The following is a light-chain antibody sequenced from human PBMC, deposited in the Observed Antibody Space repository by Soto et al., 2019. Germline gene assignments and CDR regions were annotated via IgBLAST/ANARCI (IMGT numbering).Light chain of an antibody. Sequence: ETVLTQSPATVSLSPGERATLSCRTSQSVNNDYLAWYQQKPGQAPRLLIYGVFNRAAGIPGRFSGSGSVTDFTLTISGLEPEDSAVYYCQHYDGSPRTFGQGTKLEIK. J-gene: IGKJ2*01. V-gene: IGKV3-20*01. CDR3: QHYDGSPRT. CDR1: QSVNNDY. CDR2: GVF.